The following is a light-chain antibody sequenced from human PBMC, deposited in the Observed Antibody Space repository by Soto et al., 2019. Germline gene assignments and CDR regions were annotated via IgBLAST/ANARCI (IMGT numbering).Light chain of an antibody. Sequence: EIVMTQSPATLSVSPGERATLSCRASQSVSSNLAWYQQKPGQAPRLLIYGASTRATGIPARFSGSGSGTEFTLNISSLQAEDFAVYYCQQYNNWTPWTFGQGTKVEFK. CDR2: GAS. J-gene: IGKJ1*01. CDR3: QQYNNWTPWT. CDR1: QSVSSN. V-gene: IGKV3-15*01.